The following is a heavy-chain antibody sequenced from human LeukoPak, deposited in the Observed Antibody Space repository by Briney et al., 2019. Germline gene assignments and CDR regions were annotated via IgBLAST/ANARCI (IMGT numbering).Heavy chain of an antibody. D-gene: IGHD3-10*01. CDR1: GFPFSSYG. CDR2: IWYDGTKK. CDR3: ARGRGFGGFGELSP. Sequence: GGSLRLSCATSGFPFSSYGFLWVRQAPGKGLEGVAVIWYDGTKKYYADSVKGRFTISRDNSKNTLYLQLNSLRAEDTATYYCARGRGFGGFGELSPWGQGTLVTVSS. J-gene: IGHJ5*02. V-gene: IGHV3-33*01.